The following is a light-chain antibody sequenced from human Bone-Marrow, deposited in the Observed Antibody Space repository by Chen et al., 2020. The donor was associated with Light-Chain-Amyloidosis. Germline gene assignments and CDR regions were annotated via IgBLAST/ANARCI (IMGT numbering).Light chain of an antibody. CDR3: QQSHSIPRT. J-gene: IGKJ2*01. Sequence: DIQMTQSPSSLSASVGARVTITCRASQSISTYLNWYQYKPGKIPKLLIYSASTLQSGVPSRFSGSGSGTDFTLTISSLQAEDFAIYYCQQSHSIPRTFGQGTKLEMK. V-gene: IGKV1-39*01. CDR2: SAS. CDR1: QSISTY.